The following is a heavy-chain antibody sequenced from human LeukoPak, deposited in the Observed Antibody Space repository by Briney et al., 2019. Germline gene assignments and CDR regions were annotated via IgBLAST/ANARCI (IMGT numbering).Heavy chain of an antibody. Sequence: GRALRHSSAEPGVSFITDGPCRGRPALRGGGGRGAEILYDGSNKYYADSVKGRFTISRDNSKDTLYLQMNSLRAEGTAVYYCARLGRDGTERYYYYGMDVWGQGTTVTVAS. CDR2: ILYDGSNK. CDR3: ARLGRDGTERYYYYGMDV. D-gene: IGHD2-15*01. CDR1: GVSFITDG. V-gene: IGHV3-33*01. J-gene: IGHJ6*02.